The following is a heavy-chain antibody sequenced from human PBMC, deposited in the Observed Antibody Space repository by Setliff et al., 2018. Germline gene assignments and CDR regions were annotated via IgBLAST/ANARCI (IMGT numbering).Heavy chain of an antibody. Sequence: ASVKVSCKASGYTFTSYAMHWVRQAPGQRLEWMGWINAGNGNTKYSQKFQGRVTITRDTSASTAYMELSSLRSEDTAVYYCARDGFEIVVVPAAIYYYGMDVWGQGTTVTVSS. CDR3: ARDGFEIVVVPAAIYYYGMDV. CDR2: INAGNGNT. CDR1: GYTFTSYA. J-gene: IGHJ6*02. D-gene: IGHD2-2*01. V-gene: IGHV1-3*01.